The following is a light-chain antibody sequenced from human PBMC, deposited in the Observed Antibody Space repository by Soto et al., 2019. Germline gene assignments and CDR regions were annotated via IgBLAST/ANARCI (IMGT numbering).Light chain of an antibody. Sequence: EIVLTQSPATLSLSPGERATLSCRASQSVSNYLAWYQQKPGQAPRLLIYDASNRATGIPARFSGSGSGTDFTLTISSLEPEDFAVYYCQQRVNWPPITFGQGTRLEMK. J-gene: IGKJ5*01. CDR2: DAS. V-gene: IGKV3-11*01. CDR3: QQRVNWPPIT. CDR1: QSVSNY.